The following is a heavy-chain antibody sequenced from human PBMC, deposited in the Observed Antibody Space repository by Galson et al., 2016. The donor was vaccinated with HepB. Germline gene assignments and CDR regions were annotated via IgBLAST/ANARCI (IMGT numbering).Heavy chain of an antibody. CDR1: GFTFSNYG. Sequence: SLRLSCAASGFTFSNYGMHWIRQAPGKGLEWVAVMSHDGGHIFYVDSVKGRFSISRDNSKNTLYLQMNSLRDEETAVYYCAKDHGNRWLNNWFDPWGQGTLVTVSS. J-gene: IGHJ5*02. CDR2: MSHDGGHI. CDR3: AKDHGNRWLNNWFDP. V-gene: IGHV3-30*18. D-gene: IGHD6-19*01.